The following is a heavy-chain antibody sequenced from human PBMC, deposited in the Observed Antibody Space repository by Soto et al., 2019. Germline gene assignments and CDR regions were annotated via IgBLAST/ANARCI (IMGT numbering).Heavy chain of an antibody. J-gene: IGHJ6*02. CDR2: ISAYNGNT. CDR3: ARERGYYGSGSYSYYYYGMDV. V-gene: IGHV1-18*04. CDR1: GYTFTSYG. Sequence: GASVKVSCKASGYTFTSYGISWVRQAPGQGLEWMGWISAYNGNTNYAQKLQGRVTMTTDTSTSTAYMELRSLRSDDTAVYYCARERGYYGSGSYSYYYYGMDVWGHGTTVTVSS. D-gene: IGHD3-10*01.